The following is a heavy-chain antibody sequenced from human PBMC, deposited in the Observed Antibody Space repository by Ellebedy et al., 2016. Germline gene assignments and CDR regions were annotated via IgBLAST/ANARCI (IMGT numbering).Heavy chain of an antibody. CDR3: AKDSDRDFWSGFMDV. CDR2: ISYDESEK. CDR1: GFTFNSYG. J-gene: IGHJ6*03. V-gene: IGHV3-30*18. D-gene: IGHD3-3*01. Sequence: GGSLRLSXEVSGFTFNSYGLHWVRQAPGKGLEWVALISYDESEKYYVDSVKGRFTISRDNSKNTLYLQMNSLRAEDTAVYYCAKDSDRDFWSGFMDVWGKGTTVTVSS.